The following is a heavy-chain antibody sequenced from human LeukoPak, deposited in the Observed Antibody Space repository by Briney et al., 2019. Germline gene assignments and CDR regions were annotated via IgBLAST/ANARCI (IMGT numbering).Heavy chain of an antibody. Sequence: GGSLRLSCAASGFTFSSYAMSWVRQAPGKGLEWVSAISGSGGSTYYADSVKGRFTISRDDSKNTLYLQMNSLKTEDTAVYYCTTREISARSMVRGVRTHWGQGTLVTVSS. CDR3: TTREISARSMVRGVRTH. J-gene: IGHJ4*02. D-gene: IGHD3-10*01. CDR1: GFTFSSYA. V-gene: IGHV3-23*01. CDR2: ISGSGGST.